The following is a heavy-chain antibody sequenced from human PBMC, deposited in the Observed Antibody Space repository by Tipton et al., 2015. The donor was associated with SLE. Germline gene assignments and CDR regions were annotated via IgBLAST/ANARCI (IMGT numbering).Heavy chain of an antibody. CDR3: ARGRPSSGFDS. CDR2: IYYSGST. D-gene: IGHD3-22*01. J-gene: IGHJ4*02. V-gene: IGHV4-34*01. Sequence: TLSLTCAVYGGSFSGYYWSWIRQPPGKGLEWIGSIYYSGSTYYNPSLKSRVTISVDTSKNQFSLKLTSVTAADTAVYYCARGRPSSGFDSWGQGTLVTVSS. CDR1: GGSFSGYY.